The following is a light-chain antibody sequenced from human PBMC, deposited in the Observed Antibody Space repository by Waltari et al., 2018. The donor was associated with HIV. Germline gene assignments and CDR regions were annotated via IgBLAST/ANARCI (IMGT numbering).Light chain of an antibody. CDR3: QQSYSTPYT. J-gene: IGKJ2*01. V-gene: IGKV1-39*01. CDR2: AAS. Sequence: DIQMTQSPSSLSASLGDRVTITCRASQSINTYLSWYRQRPGKTPKLLIYAASILQSGVPSRFSGGGSGTDFTLTISSLQPEDFATYYCQQSYSTPYTFGQGTKLEIK. CDR1: QSINTY.